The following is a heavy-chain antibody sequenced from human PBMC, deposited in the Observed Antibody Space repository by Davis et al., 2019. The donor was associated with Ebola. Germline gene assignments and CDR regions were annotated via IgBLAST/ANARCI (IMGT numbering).Heavy chain of an antibody. V-gene: IGHV3-74*01. CDR1: EFTFSDYW. Sequence: GESLKISCAASEFTFSDYWMHWVRQAPGKGLVWVSRIKSDGSSTNYADSVKGRFTISRDNAKNTLYLQMNSLRAEDTAVYYCARGGTTVTTPLDYWGQGTLVTVSS. D-gene: IGHD4-17*01. J-gene: IGHJ4*02. CDR3: ARGGTTVTTPLDY. CDR2: IKSDGSST.